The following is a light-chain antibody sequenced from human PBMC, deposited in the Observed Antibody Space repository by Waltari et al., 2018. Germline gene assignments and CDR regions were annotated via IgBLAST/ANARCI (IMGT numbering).Light chain of an antibody. CDR1: SSDVGNYNL. CDR2: DHN. CDR3: CSYAGNYTWV. V-gene: IGLV2-23*01. J-gene: IGLJ3*02. Sequence: QSALTQPASVSGSPGQSITISCTGTSSDVGNYNLVSWYQQYPGKAPKVMIYDHNRRPSGCSDRFSGSKSGNTTSLTISGVQAEDEADYYCCSYAGNYTWVFGGGTKLTVL.